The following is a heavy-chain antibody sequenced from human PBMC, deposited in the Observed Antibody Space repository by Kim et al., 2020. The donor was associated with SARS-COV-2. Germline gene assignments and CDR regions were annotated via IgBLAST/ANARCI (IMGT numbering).Heavy chain of an antibody. Sequence: ASVKVSCKASGYTFTSYAMNWVRQATGQGLEWMGWINTNTGNPTYAQGFTGRFVFSLDTSVSTAYLQISSLKAEDTAVYYCARQSGLYCSSTSCHHYYGMDVWGQGTTVTVSS. CDR3: ARQSGLYCSSTSCHHYYGMDV. CDR1: GYTFTSYA. D-gene: IGHD2-2*01. CDR2: INTNTGNP. V-gene: IGHV7-4-1*02. J-gene: IGHJ6*02.